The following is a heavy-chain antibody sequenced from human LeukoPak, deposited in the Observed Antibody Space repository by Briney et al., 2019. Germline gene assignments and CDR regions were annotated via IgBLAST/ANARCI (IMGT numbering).Heavy chain of an antibody. CDR1: GYTFTSYY. D-gene: IGHD3-3*01. V-gene: IGHV1-46*01. CDR3: ARGDDFWSGPAPPDY. Sequence: ASVKVSCKASGYTFTSYYMHWVRQAPGRGLEWMGIINPSGGSTSYAQKFQGRVTMTRDMSTSTVYMELSSLRSEDTAVYYCARGDDFWSGPAPPDYWGQGTLVTVSS. J-gene: IGHJ4*02. CDR2: INPSGGST.